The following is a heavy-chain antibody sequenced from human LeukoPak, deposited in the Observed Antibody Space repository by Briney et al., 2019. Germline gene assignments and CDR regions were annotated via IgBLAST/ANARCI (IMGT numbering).Heavy chain of an antibody. CDR3: ARAVPAVDLDY. V-gene: IGHV6-1*01. J-gene: IGHJ4*02. Sequence: SQTLSLTCALSGDSFSSNPATWYWLRQSPSRGLALLGRTYYRSKWYNDYAVSVKSRITFNADTSKNQFSLHLNSVTPEDTAVYYCARAVPAVDLDYWGLGTLVTVSS. D-gene: IGHD6-19*01. CDR1: GDSFSSNPAT. CDR2: TYYRSKWYN.